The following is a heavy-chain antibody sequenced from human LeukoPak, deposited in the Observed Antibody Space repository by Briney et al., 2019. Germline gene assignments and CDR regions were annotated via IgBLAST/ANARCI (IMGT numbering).Heavy chain of an antibody. D-gene: IGHD6-13*01. CDR3: ARQTSSWYLYYFDY. Sequence: WETLSLTCTVSGGSISSYYWSWIRQPAGKGLEWIGRIYTSGSTNYNPSLQSRVTRSLDTTKNQFSLKLSSVTAADTAVYYCARQTSSWYLYYFDYWGQGTLVTVSS. V-gene: IGHV4-4*07. CDR2: IYTSGST. J-gene: IGHJ4*02. CDR1: GGSISSYY.